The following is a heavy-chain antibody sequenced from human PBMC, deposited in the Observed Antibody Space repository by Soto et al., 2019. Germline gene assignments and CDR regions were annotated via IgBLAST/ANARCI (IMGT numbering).Heavy chain of an antibody. CDR2: IYYSGST. CDR3: ARDKVSAAALYY. CDR1: GGSVSSGSYY. J-gene: IGHJ4*02. Sequence: PSETLSLTCTVSGGSVSSGSYYWSWIRQPPGKGLEWIGYIYYSGSTNYNPSLKSRVTTSVDTSKNQFSLKLSSVAAADTAVYYCARDKVSAAALYYWGQGTLVTVSS. V-gene: IGHV4-61*01. D-gene: IGHD6-13*01.